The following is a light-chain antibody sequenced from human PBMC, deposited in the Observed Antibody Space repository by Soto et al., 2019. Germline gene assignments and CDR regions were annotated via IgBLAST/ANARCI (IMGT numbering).Light chain of an antibody. J-gene: IGKJ1*01. CDR3: QQRSNWPTWT. V-gene: IGKV3-11*01. Sequence: EIVLTQSPATLSLSPGERATLSCRASQSVSSYLAWYQQKPGQAPRLLIYDASNRATGIPARFSGSGSGTDFTLTISSQEPEDFAVYYCQQRSNWPTWTFGQGTKVEIK. CDR2: DAS. CDR1: QSVSSY.